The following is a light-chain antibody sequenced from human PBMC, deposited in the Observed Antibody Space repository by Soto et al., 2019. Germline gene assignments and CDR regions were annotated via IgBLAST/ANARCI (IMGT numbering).Light chain of an antibody. CDR2: TTS. J-gene: IGKJ1*01. CDR1: QNIRSD. V-gene: IGKV1-39*01. CDR3: QQGFSRPRT. Sequence: DIQMTQSPSSLSASVGDRVTITCRASQNIRSDLNWYQQRPGKAPKLLIYTTSNLESGVPSRFSGSGSGTDFTLTISNLQPEDFATYFCQQGFSRPRTFGLGTTVEVK.